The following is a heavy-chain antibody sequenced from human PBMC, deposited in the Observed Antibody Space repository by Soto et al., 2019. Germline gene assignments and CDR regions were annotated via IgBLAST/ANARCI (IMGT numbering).Heavy chain of an antibody. D-gene: IGHD1-1*01. V-gene: IGHV4-34*01. J-gene: IGHJ3*01. Sequence: QVQLQQWGAGLLKPSETLSLTCAVYGGFVSSGSYYWSWIRQPPGKGLEWIGEMSHSGGTHFNPSPKRRVTISVDTSKNQWSLKMCSVTAADAALYYCARVEWGTATTVVDAFDFWGPGTLVTVSS. CDR3: ARVEWGTATTVVDAFDF. CDR2: MSHSGGT. CDR1: GGFVSSGSYY.